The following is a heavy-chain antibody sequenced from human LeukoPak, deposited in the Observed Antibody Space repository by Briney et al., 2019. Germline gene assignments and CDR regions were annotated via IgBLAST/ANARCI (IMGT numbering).Heavy chain of an antibody. J-gene: IGHJ4*02. CDR2: INHSGST. CDR1: GGSFSGYY. Sequence: SETLSLTCAVYGGSFSGYYWSWIRQPPGKGLEWIGEINHSGSTDYNPSLKSRVTISVDTSKNQFSLKLSSVTAADTAVYYCASRRGAKDYWGQGTLVTVSS. CDR3: ASRRGAKDY. V-gene: IGHV4-34*01. D-gene: IGHD1-26*01.